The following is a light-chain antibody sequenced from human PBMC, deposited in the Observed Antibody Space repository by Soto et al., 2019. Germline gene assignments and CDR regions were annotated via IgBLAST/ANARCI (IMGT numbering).Light chain of an antibody. J-gene: IGKJ1*01. CDR1: QSVSSSY. CDR2: GAS. Sequence: EIVLTQSPGTLSLSPGETATLSCRASQSVSSSYLAWYQQKPGQAPRLLIYGASSRATGIPDRFSGSGSGTDFTLTISRLEPEDFAVYYCQQYGSSPEWTFGQGTKVDI. CDR3: QQYGSSPEWT. V-gene: IGKV3-20*01.